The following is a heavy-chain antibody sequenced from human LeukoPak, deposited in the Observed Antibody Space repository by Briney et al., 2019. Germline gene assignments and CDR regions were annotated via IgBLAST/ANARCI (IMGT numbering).Heavy chain of an antibody. Sequence: PGRSLRLSCTASGFTFGDYTMTWIRQAPGKGLEWVGFIRNKADGGTPEYAASVKGRFTISRDDSKSIAYLQVNSLKTDDTAVYYCTRDPPTRYWGQGTLVSVSS. CDR3: TRDPPTRY. V-gene: IGHV3-49*03. J-gene: IGHJ4*02. CDR2: IRNKADGGTP. D-gene: IGHD1-26*01. CDR1: GFTFGDYT.